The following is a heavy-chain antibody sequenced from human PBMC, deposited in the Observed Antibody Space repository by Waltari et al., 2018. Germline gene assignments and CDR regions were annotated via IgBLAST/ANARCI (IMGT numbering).Heavy chain of an antibody. Sequence: EVQLVESGGGLVQPGGSLRLSCAASGFTFSRFWMHWVRPAPGKGLGWVSRINMNGSPAGYADSVKGRFTISRDNAKDTLYLQMSSLRAEDTAVYYCARTSDNQYDSSGYNWDYWGQGTLVTVSS. CDR2: INMNGSPA. D-gene: IGHD3-22*01. CDR1: GFTFSRFW. V-gene: IGHV3-74*01. CDR3: ARTSDNQYDSSGYNWDY. J-gene: IGHJ4*02.